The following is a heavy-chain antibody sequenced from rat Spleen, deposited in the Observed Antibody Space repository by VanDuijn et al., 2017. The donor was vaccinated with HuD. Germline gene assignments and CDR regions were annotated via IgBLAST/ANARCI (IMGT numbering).Heavy chain of an antibody. J-gene: IGHJ1*01. CDR1: GFTFSDYY. V-gene: IGHV5-7*01. CDR3: TRAGYLRDWYFDF. Sequence: EVQLVESGGDLVQPGKSLKLSCAASGFTFSDYYMAWVRQAPTKGLEWVATISSDGSGTYYRDSVKGRFTISRDNAKTTLYLQMDSLRSEDTATYHCTRAGYLRDWYFDFWGPGTMVTVSS. CDR2: ISSDGSGT. D-gene: IGHD2-2*01.